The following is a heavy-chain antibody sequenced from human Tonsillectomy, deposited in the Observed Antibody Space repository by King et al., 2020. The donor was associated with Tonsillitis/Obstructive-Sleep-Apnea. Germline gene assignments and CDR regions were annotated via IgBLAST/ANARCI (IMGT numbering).Heavy chain of an antibody. Sequence: LQLQESGPGLVKPSETLSLTCGVSGGSISSNSYYWGWIRQPPGQGLEWIGSIYYSGITYYNPSLESRVAISVDTSKNQFSLKLSSVTAADTAVYYCARQSRDSYRGDYYYFMDVWGKGTTVTVSS. J-gene: IGHJ6*03. D-gene: IGHD2-21*02. CDR2: IYYSGIT. CDR1: GGSISSNSYY. CDR3: ARQSRDSYRGDYYYFMDV. V-gene: IGHV4-39*01.